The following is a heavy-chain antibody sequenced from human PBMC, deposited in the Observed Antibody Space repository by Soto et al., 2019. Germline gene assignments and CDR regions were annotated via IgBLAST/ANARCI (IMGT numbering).Heavy chain of an antibody. V-gene: IGHV3-43*01. CDR1: GFRFDDYN. CDR3: ARETLSYGSALDV. CDR2: ITWNGGNS. D-gene: IGHD3-16*01. Sequence: GGSLRLSCAASGFRFDDYNIHWVRQAPGKGLEWVSLITWNGGNSYYADSVKGRFTISRDGTTESVSLQMTSLKREDTGLYFCARETLSYGSALDVWGQGTTVTVSS. J-gene: IGHJ6*02.